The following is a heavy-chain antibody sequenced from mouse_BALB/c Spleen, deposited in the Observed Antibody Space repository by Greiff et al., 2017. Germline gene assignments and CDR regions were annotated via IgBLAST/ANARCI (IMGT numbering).Heavy chain of an antibody. J-gene: IGHJ2*01. Sequence: VQLKESGGGLVKPGGSLKLSCAASGFTFSDYYMYWVRQTPEKRLEWVATISDGGSYTYYPDSVKGRFTISRDNAKNNLYLQMSSLKSEDTAMYYCAREGYWGQGTTLTVSS. CDR1: GFTFSDYY. V-gene: IGHV5-4*02. CDR2: ISDGGSYT. CDR3: AREGY.